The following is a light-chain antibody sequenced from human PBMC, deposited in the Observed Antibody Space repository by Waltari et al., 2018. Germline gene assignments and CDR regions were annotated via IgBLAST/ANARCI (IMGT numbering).Light chain of an antibody. V-gene: IGKV2-28*01. Sequence: DSVMTQSPLFLPVTPGEPACIPLRSRQSLLHSNGYNYLDWYLQKPGQSPQLLIYLGSNRASGVPDRFSGSGSGTDFTLKISRVEAEDVGVYYCMQALQTPVTFGPGTKVDIK. J-gene: IGKJ3*01. CDR3: MQALQTPVT. CDR1: QSLLHSNGYNY. CDR2: LGS.